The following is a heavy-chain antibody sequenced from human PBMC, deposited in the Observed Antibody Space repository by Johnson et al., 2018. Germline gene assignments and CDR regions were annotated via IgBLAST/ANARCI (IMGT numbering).Heavy chain of an antibody. V-gene: IGHV3-30*18. J-gene: IGHJ6*03. CDR1: GFTLSSYG. Sequence: QVQLVQSGGGAVRPGRSLRLSCAASGFTLSSYGIHWVRQAPGKGLEWVALISYDGSNKYYADSVRARFTMSRDNSKNTLYMQRNSLRVEDTAVYYCAKDRWNRRHDYSRGVWGKGTTVTVSS. CDR2: ISYDGSNK. CDR3: AKDRWNRRHDYSRGV. D-gene: IGHD1-1*01.